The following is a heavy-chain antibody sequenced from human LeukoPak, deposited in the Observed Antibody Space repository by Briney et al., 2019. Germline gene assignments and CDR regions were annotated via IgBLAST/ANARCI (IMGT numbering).Heavy chain of an antibody. CDR1: GFPFNSYA. V-gene: IGHV3-23*01. J-gene: IGHJ4*02. D-gene: IGHD2-15*01. Sequence: GETLKITCAASGFPFNSYAMSWIRQAPGKGLEWVSAISGSGGSTYYADSVKGRFTISRDNSKNTLYLQMNSLRAEDTAVYYCAKDSCSGGSCYSGWGQGTLVTVPS. CDR2: ISGSGGST. CDR3: AKDSCSGGSCYSG.